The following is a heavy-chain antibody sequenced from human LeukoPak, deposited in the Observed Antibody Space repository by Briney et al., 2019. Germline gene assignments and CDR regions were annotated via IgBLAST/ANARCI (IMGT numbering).Heavy chain of an antibody. Sequence: GGSLRLSCAASGFTFSSYSMNWVRQAPGKGLEWVSSISSSSSYIYYADSVKGRFTISRGNAKNSLYLQMNSLRAEDTAVYYCARDYGSGWPFDYWGQGTLVTVSS. J-gene: IGHJ4*02. V-gene: IGHV3-21*01. CDR2: ISSSSSYI. CDR3: ARDYGSGWPFDY. CDR1: GFTFSSYS. D-gene: IGHD6-19*01.